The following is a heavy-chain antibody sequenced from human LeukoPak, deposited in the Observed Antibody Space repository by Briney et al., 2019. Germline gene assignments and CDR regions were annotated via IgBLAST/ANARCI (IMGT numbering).Heavy chain of an antibody. CDR1: GFTFSSYA. Sequence: PGGSLRLSCAASGFTFSSYAMSWVRQAQGKGLEWVSSISGSGGSKYYADSVKGRFTISRDNPKNTLYLQMNSLRAEDTAVYYCAKGTGYYMRDSFDYWGQGTLVTVSS. CDR2: ISGSGGSK. V-gene: IGHV3-23*01. CDR3: AKGTGYYMRDSFDY. J-gene: IGHJ4*02. D-gene: IGHD3/OR15-3a*01.